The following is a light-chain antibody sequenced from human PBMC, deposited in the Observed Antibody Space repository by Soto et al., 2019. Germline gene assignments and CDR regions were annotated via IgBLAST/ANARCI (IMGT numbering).Light chain of an antibody. CDR3: SSYTSRNTLLYV. J-gene: IGLJ1*01. CDR1: SSDVGGYNY. CDR2: DVS. V-gene: IGLV2-14*01. Sequence: QSALTQPASVSGSPGQSITISCTGTSSDVGGYNYVSWYQQHPGKAPKLMIYDVSNRRSGVSNRFSGYKSCNPASLTISELQAEEESYYYCSSYTSRNTLLYVFGTATKLAVL.